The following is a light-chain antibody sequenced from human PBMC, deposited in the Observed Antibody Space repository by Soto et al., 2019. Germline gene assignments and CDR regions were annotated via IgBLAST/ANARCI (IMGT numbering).Light chain of an antibody. CDR2: GAS. CDR3: QHYYGTAPIT. V-gene: IGKV3-20*01. CDR1: QSVSSH. Sequence: EIVMTQSPATLSVSPGERATLSCRASQSVSSHLVSYQQKPGQAPRLLITGASSRATGIPDRFSGSGSGTDLTLTISRLEPEDFALYYCQHYYGTAPITFGPGTRLEIK. J-gene: IGKJ5*01.